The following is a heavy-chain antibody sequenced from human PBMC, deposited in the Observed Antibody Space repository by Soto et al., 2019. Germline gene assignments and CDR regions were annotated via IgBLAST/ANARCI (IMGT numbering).Heavy chain of an antibody. CDR1: GFTFSSYA. CDR2: ISGSGGST. CDR3: AKIYDILTGHIDY. V-gene: IGHV3-23*01. Sequence: GGSLRLSCAASGFTFSSYAMSWVRQAPGKGLEWVSAISGSGGSTYYADSVKSRFTISRDNSKNTLYLQMNNLRAEDTAVYYCAKIYDILTGHIDYWGQGTLVTVSS. J-gene: IGHJ4*02. D-gene: IGHD3-9*01.